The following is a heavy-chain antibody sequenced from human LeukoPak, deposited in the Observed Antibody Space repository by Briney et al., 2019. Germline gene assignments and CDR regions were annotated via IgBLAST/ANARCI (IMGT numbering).Heavy chain of an antibody. CDR3: ARVGSIMITFGGGENFDY. D-gene: IGHD3-16*01. J-gene: IGHJ4*02. V-gene: IGHV1-46*01. CDR2: INPSGGST. Sequence: GASVKVSCKASGYTFTSYYMHWVRQAPGQGLEWMGIINPSGGSTSYAQKFQGRVTMTKDTSTSTVYMELSSLRSEDTAVYYCARVGSIMITFGGGENFDYWGQGTLVTVSS. CDR1: GYTFTSYY.